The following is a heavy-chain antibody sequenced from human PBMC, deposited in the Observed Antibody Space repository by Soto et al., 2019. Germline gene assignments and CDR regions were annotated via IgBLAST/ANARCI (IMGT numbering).Heavy chain of an antibody. CDR2: IYFTGNN. V-gene: IGHV4-61*01. Sequence: TQSVTCASSGSFVSNGTDYLSWARQPPGKGLEGIGPIYFTGNNNYNPSLKSRVTMSLDTSRNQFSLKLSSVTAADTAVYYCTRGPPRYYCLDVWGLGTTVTVSS. CDR1: GSFVSNGTDY. J-gene: IGHJ6*02. CDR3: TRGPPRYYCLDV.